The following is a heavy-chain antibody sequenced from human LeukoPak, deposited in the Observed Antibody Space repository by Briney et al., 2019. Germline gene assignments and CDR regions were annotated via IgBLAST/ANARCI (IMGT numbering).Heavy chain of an antibody. CDR3: ARHGVRESPIDNWFDP. CDR1: GYSFTSYW. CDR2: IDPSDSYT. V-gene: IGHV5-10-1*01. J-gene: IGHJ5*02. D-gene: IGHD2/OR15-2a*01. Sequence: RGESLKISCKASGYSFTSYWISWVRQMPGEGLEWMGRIDPSDSYTNYSPSFQGHVTISADKSINTAYLQWSSLKASDTAMYYCARHGVRESPIDNWFDPWGQGTLVTVSS.